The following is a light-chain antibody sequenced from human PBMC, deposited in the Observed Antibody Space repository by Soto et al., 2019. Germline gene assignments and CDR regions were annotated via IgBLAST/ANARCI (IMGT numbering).Light chain of an antibody. CDR3: QQYGSSVLT. J-gene: IGKJ4*01. CDR1: QSVSTNS. V-gene: IGKV3-20*01. Sequence: EVVLTQSPDTLSLSPGERATLSCRASQSVSTNSLAWYQQKPGQAPRPLIHGASRRATGTPDRFSGSGSGTDSTLIISRLEPEDFAVYYCQQYGSSVLTFGGGTKVEIK. CDR2: GAS.